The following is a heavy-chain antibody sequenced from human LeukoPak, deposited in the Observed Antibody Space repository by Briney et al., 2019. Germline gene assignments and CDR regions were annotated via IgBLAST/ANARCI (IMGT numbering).Heavy chain of an antibody. V-gene: IGHV4-38-2*01. J-gene: IGHJ3*02. Sequence: SETLSLTCAVSGYSISSGYYWGWIRQPPGKGLEWIGSIYHSGSTYYNPSLKSRVTISVDTSKNQFSLKLSSVTAADTAVYYFARQSFDFVWGSYIRLDAFDIWGQGTMVTVSS. CDR1: GYSISSGYY. CDR3: ARQSFDFVWGSYIRLDAFDI. CDR2: IYHSGST. D-gene: IGHD3-16*01.